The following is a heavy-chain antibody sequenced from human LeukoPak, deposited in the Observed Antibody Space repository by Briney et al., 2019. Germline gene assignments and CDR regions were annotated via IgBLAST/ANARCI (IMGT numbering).Heavy chain of an antibody. Sequence: SETLSLTCTVSGGSISSYYWGWIRQPPGKGLEWIRYFYYSGSTNYNPSLKSRVTISVDTSKNQFSLKLSSVTAADTAVYYCARSRVRIPDFDYWGQGTLVTVSS. V-gene: IGHV4-59*01. CDR3: ARSRVRIPDFDY. CDR2: FYYSGST. D-gene: IGHD3-10*01. CDR1: GGSISSYY. J-gene: IGHJ4*02.